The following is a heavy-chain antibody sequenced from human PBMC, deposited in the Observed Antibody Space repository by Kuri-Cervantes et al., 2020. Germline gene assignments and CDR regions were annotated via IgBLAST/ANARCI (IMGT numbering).Heavy chain of an antibody. CDR1: GFTFSSYG. V-gene: IGHV3-33*01. Sequence: GGSLRLSCAASGFTFSSYGMHWVRQAPGKGLEWVAVIWYDGSNKYYADSVKGRFTISRDNSKNTLYLQMNSLRAEDTAVYYCARQALRITMVRGGYGMDVWGQGTTVTVSS. CDR2: IWYDGSNK. CDR3: ARQALRITMVRGGYGMDV. D-gene: IGHD3-10*01. J-gene: IGHJ6*02.